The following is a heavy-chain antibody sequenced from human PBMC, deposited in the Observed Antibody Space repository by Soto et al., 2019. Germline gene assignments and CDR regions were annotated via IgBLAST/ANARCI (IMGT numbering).Heavy chain of an antibody. D-gene: IGHD6-6*01. CDR3: ARERPDGARLDP. V-gene: IGHV4-59*12. Sequence: PSETLSLTCTVSGGSISSYYWSLIRQPPGKGLEWIGYIYYSGSTNYNPSLKSRVTISVDTSKNQFSLKLSSVTAADTAVYYCARERPDGARLDPWGQGTLVTVSS. J-gene: IGHJ5*02. CDR1: GGSISSYY. CDR2: IYYSGST.